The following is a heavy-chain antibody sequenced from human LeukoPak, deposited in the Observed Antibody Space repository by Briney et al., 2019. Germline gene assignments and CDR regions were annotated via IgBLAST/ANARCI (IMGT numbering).Heavy chain of an antibody. CDR1: GFTVGSNY. Sequence: GGSLRLSCASSGFTVGSNYLSGVRQAPGKGLEWVSVIYSGGSTYYADSVKGRFTISRDNSKNTLYLQMNSLRAEDTAVYCCARGTAMAPHYWGQGTLVTVSS. D-gene: IGHD5-18*01. CDR3: ARGTAMAPHY. J-gene: IGHJ4*02. V-gene: IGHV3-53*01. CDR2: IYSGGST.